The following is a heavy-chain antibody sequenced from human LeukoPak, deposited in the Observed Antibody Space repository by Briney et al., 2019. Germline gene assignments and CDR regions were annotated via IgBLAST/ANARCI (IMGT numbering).Heavy chain of an antibody. D-gene: IGHD3-3*01. J-gene: IGHJ6*03. Sequence: SETLSLTCTVSGGYISSYYWSWIRQPAGKGLEWIGRIYTSGSTNYNPSLKSRVTMSVDTSKNQFSLKLSSVSAADTAVYYCARSATYYDFWSGYYRYYYYYMDVWGKGTTVTVSS. CDR2: IYTSGST. CDR3: ARSATYYDFWSGYYRYYYYYMDV. V-gene: IGHV4-4*07. CDR1: GGYISSYY.